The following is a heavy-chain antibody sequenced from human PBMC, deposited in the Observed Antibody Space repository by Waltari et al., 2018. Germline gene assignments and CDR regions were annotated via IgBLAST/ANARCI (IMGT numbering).Heavy chain of an antibody. Sequence: EVQLVESGGGLVKPGGSLRLSCAASGFAFNNAWMTWVRQAPGQGLGWVGRLKRKSDGRKSDYAAQVKGRFSISRDDSKNTLYLKMHSLKSDDTAVYYCRGFLEWLDNSTIDYWGQGTLVTVSS. J-gene: IGHJ4*02. CDR1: GFAFNNAW. CDR2: LKRKSDGRKS. V-gene: IGHV3-15*07. CDR3: RGFLEWLDNSTIDY. D-gene: IGHD3-3*01.